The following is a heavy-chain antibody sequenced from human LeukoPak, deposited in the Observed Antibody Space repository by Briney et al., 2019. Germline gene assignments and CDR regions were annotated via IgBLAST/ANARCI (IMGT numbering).Heavy chain of an antibody. CDR2: INHSGST. J-gene: IGHJ4*02. D-gene: IGHD2-15*01. V-gene: IGHV4-34*01. CDR3: ARTLLRSGGRPIDY. CDR1: GDSISSYY. Sequence: KPSATLSLTCTGFGDSISSYYCSWIRQPPGNGLEWIGEINHSGSTNYNPSLKSRVTISVDTSKNQFSLKLSSVTAADTAVYYCARTLLRSGGRPIDYWGQGTLVTVSS.